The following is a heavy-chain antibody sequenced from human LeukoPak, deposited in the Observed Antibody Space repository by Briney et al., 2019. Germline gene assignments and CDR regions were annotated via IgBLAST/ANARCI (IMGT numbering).Heavy chain of an antibody. J-gene: IGHJ4*02. CDR1: GFTFDDSG. CDR2: TNWNGRST. D-gene: IGHD2-15*01. CDR3: AKGGWSTSLDF. Sequence: PGGSLRLSCAASGFTFDDSGMTWVRQAPGKGLEWVSGTNWNGRSTGYADSVKGRFIISRDNAKNSLYLQMNSLSAADTAVYYCAKGGWSTSLDFWGQGTLVTVSS. V-gene: IGHV3-20*04.